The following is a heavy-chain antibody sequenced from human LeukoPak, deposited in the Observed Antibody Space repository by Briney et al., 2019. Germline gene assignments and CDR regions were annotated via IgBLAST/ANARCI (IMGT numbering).Heavy chain of an antibody. J-gene: IGHJ6*04. CDR3: ARDWISGGWLHKDSSGYFDV. D-gene: IGHD3-22*01. CDR2: ISSTSVYT. V-gene: IGHV3-21*01. CDR1: GFTFNYHC. Sequence: GGSLRLSCAASGFTFNYHCMNWVRQAPGKGLEWLSSISSTSVYTSYADSVKGRFTISRDNARNSLYLQMNNLRAEDTAVYYCARDWISGGWLHKDSSGYFDVWGKGTTVSVSS.